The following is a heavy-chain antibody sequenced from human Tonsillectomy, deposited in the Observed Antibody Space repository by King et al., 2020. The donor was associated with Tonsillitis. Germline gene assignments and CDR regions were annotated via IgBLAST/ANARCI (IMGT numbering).Heavy chain of an antibody. J-gene: IGHJ6*02. CDR3: AKGMAENCSSTSCYEAYGMDV. V-gene: IGHV3-30*18. CDR1: GFTFSGYD. Sequence: VQLVESGGGVVQPGRSLRLSCSASGFTFSGYDIHWVRQAPGKGLEWLAVISYDGSNNFYADSVKGRVTISRDNSKNTLHLQMNSLRAEDMAVYYCAKGMAENCSSTSCYEAYGMDVWGQGTTVTVSS. D-gene: IGHD2-2*01. CDR2: ISYDGSNN.